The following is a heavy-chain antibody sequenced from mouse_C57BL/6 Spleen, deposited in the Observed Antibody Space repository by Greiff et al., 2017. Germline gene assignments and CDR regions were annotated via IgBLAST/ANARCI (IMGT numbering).Heavy chain of an antibody. CDR3: AREVLRSYAMDY. CDR2: ISDGGSYT. D-gene: IGHD1-1*01. V-gene: IGHV5-4*01. J-gene: IGHJ4*01. CDR1: GFTFSSYA. Sequence: EVQRVESGGGLVKPGGSLKLSCAASGFTFSSYAMSWVRQTPEKRLEWVATISDGGSYTYYPDNVKGRFTISRANAKNNLYLQMSHLKSGDTAMYYCAREVLRSYAMDYWGQGTSVTVSS.